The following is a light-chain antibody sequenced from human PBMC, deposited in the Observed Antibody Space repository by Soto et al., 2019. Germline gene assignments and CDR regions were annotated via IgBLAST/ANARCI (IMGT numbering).Light chain of an antibody. J-gene: IGKJ1*01. V-gene: IGKV1-5*01. CDR2: DAS. CDR1: QSISSW. CDR3: QHYNSYSEA. Sequence: DIQITQFPSTRAASVGARVIITYRASQSISSWLAWYQQKPGKAPKILIYDASSMESGVPSRFSGSGSGTEFTLTISRLQPDDFSAYYCQHYNSYSEAFGQGTKVDIK.